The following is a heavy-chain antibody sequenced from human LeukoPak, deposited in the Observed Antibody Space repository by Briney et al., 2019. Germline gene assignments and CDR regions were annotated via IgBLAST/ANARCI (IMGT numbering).Heavy chain of an antibody. CDR3: ASLNYYDSSGYAPSG. CDR2: IYPSDSYT. D-gene: IGHD3-22*01. CDR1: GYXFTSYW. Sequence: GEPLKISCNGSGYXFTSYWIGWVRQMPGKGLEWMGRIYPSDSYTNYSPSFQGHVTISADKSISTAYLQWSSLKASDTAMYYCASLNYYDSSGYAPSGWGQGTLVTVSS. V-gene: IGHV5-10-1*01. J-gene: IGHJ4*02.